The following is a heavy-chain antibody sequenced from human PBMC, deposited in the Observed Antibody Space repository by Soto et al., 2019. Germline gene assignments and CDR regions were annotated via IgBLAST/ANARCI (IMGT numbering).Heavy chain of an antibody. Sequence: PETLSLICAVNGESFSGYYWGWLRQPPGKGLEWIGEINHSGSTNYNPSLKSRVTISVDTSKNQFSLKLSSVTAADTAVYYCARHYYGSENYYVYYYYYGMDVWGPVTTVTVFS. J-gene: IGHJ6*02. CDR1: GESFSGYY. CDR3: ARHYYGSENYYVYYYYYGMDV. CDR2: INHSGST. V-gene: IGHV4-34*01. D-gene: IGHD3-10*01.